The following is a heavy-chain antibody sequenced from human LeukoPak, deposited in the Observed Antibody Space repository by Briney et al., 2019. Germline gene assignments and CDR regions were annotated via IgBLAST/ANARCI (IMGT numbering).Heavy chain of an antibody. CDR2: IDYSGNT. J-gene: IGHJ5*02. Sequence: SETLSLTCTVSGGSISSSNYYWGWIRQPPGKGLEWIGSIDYSGNTYYNSSLKSRVTISVGTSKNQFSLKLTSVTAADTAVYYCARVRTSGHNWCDPWGQGTLVTVSS. CDR3: ARVRTSGHNWCDP. D-gene: IGHD2-2*01. V-gene: IGHV4-39*07. CDR1: GGSISSSNYY.